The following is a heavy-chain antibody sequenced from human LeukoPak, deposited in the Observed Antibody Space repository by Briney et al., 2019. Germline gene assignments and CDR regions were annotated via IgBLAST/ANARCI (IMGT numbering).Heavy chain of an antibody. V-gene: IGHV3-30-3*01. CDR1: GLTFSSYA. J-gene: IGHJ4*02. D-gene: IGHD3-10*01. CDR2: ISYDGSNK. Sequence: GGSLRLSCAASGLTFSSYAMHWVRQAPGKGLEWVAVISYDGSNKYYADSVKGRFTISRDNSKNTLYLQMNSLRAEDTAVYYCXRGGPAITMVRGVNVYYFDYWGQGTLVTVSS. CDR3: XRGGPAITMVRGVNVYYFDY.